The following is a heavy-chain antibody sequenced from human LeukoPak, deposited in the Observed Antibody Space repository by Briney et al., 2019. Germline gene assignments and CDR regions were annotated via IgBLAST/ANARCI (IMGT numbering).Heavy chain of an antibody. J-gene: IGHJ4*02. D-gene: IGHD3-22*01. Sequence: ASVKVSCKASGYTFTNYYVHWVRQAPGQGLEWMGIINPSGGSTSYAQKFQGRVTMTMDTSTSTVYMELSSLRSEDTAVYYCAREGAQVAYDSSAYYYRGFDYWGQGTLVTVSS. CDR1: GYTFTNYY. CDR3: AREGAQVAYDSSAYYYRGFDY. V-gene: IGHV1-46*01. CDR2: INPSGGST.